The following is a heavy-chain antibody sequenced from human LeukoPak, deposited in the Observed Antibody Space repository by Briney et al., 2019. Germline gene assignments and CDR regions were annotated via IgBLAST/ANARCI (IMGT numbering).Heavy chain of an antibody. D-gene: IGHD6-13*01. CDR3: ARGLIAAAGTDY. CDR1: GFTFSSYW. V-gene: IGHV3-53*01. J-gene: IGHJ4*02. CDR2: IYSGGST. Sequence: GGSLRLSCAASGFTFSSYWMHWVRQAPGKGLEWVSVIYSGGSTYYADSVKGRFTISRDNSKNTLYLQMNSLRAEDTAVYYCARGLIAAAGTDYWGQGTLVTVSS.